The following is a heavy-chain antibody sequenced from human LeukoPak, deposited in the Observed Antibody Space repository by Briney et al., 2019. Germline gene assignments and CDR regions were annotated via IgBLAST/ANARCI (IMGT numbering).Heavy chain of an antibody. V-gene: IGHV1-69*05. CDR3: ARGLTSANYFDY. CDR1: GGTFSSYA. D-gene: IGHD4/OR15-4a*01. CDR2: IIPIFGTA. Sequence: SVKVSCKASGGTFSSYAISWVRQAPGQGLEWMGGIIPIFGTANYAQKFQGRVTITTDESTSTAYMEPSSLRSEDTAVYYCARGLTSANYFDYWGQGALVTVSS. J-gene: IGHJ4*02.